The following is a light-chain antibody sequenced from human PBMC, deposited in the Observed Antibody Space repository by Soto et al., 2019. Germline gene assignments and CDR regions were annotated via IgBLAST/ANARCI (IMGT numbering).Light chain of an antibody. CDR2: DAS. CDR1: QSISSW. J-gene: IGKJ1*01. Sequence: DIQMTQSPSTLSASVGDRVTITCRASQSISSWLAWYQQKPGKAPKLLIYDASSLESGVPSRFSGSGSGTEFNLTISSLQPDDFATYYCQQYNSYSLWAFGQGTKVEIK. V-gene: IGKV1-5*01. CDR3: QQYNSYSLWA.